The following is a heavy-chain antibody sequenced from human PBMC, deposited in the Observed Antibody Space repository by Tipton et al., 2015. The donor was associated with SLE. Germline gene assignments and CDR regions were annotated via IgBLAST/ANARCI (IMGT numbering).Heavy chain of an antibody. CDR1: GFTFSGYG. D-gene: IGHD3-16*01. Sequence: RSLRLPCAASGFTFSGYGMHWVRQAPGKGLEWVAVIWYDGSKKYYTDSVKGRFTISRDNSKDNLYLQMNSLRAEDTAVYYCATPIMTTTTQEYVQPWGQATLVTVSS. J-gene: IGHJ1*01. CDR2: IWYDGSKK. V-gene: IGHV3-33*01. CDR3: ATPIMTTTTQEYVQP.